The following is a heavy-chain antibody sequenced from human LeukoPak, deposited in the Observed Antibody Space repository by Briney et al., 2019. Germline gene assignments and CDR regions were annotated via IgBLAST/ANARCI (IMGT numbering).Heavy chain of an antibody. Sequence: GGSLRLSCAASGFTFSSYEMNWVRQAPGKGLEWVSYISSSGSTIYYADSVKGRFTISRDNAKNSLYLQMNSLRAEDTAVYYCASGYYYDSSGYFDYWGRGTLVTVSS. CDR3: ASGYYYDSSGYFDY. D-gene: IGHD3-22*01. V-gene: IGHV3-48*03. J-gene: IGHJ4*02. CDR2: ISSSGSTI. CDR1: GFTFSSYE.